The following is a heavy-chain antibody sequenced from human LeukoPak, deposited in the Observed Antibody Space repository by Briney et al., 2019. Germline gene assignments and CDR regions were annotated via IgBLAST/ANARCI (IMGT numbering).Heavy chain of an antibody. CDR2: IYYSGST. V-gene: IGHV4-39*01. J-gene: IGHJ4*02. CDR3: ARRVIPDATRDY. D-gene: IGHD2-2*01. CDR1: GGSISSSSYY. Sequence: PAETLSLTCSVSGGSISSSSYYWGWIRQPPGKGLDWIGSIYYSGSTYYNPSLKSPVTISVDTPKHQSALQLSSVTAADTAVYYCARRVIPDATRDYWGQGTLVTVCS.